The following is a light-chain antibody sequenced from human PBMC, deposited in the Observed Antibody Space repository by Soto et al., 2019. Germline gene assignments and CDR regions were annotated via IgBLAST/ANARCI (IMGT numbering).Light chain of an antibody. J-gene: IGKJ1*01. Sequence: EIVLTQSPATLSLSPGGRATLSCRATQSVRTYLAWYQQKPGQAPRLLIYDAFNRATGIPARFSGSGSGTDFTLTINSLEPEDFAVYYCQHRSDWPWTFGQGTKVEIK. V-gene: IGKV3-11*01. CDR2: DAF. CDR3: QHRSDWPWT. CDR1: QSVRTY.